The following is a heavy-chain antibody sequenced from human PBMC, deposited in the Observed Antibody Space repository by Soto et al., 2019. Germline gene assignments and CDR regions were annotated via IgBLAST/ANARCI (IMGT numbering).Heavy chain of an antibody. CDR1: GGTFSNYA. D-gene: IGHD2-15*01. J-gene: IGHJ4*02. V-gene: IGHV1-69*01. Sequence: QVQVVQSGAEVKKPGSSVKVSCKASGGTFSNYAISWVRQAPGQGLEWMGGIIPIFGTTNYPQKSQGRVTITADEPTSTSYMELGSLRSEDTAVYFCVARRYCSNGSSPDYFDYWGQGTLVTVSS. CDR3: VARRYCSNGSSPDYFDY. CDR2: IIPIFGTT.